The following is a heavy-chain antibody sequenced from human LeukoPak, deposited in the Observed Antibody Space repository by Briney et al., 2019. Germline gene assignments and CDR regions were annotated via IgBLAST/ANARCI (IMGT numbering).Heavy chain of an antibody. CDR3: ARGRDSSGIRDAFDI. D-gene: IGHD6-19*01. Sequence: ASVKVSCKASGYTFTSYDINWVRQATGQGLEWMGWMNPNSGNTGYAQKFQGRVTITRNTSIDTAYMELSSLRSEDTAVYYCARGRDSSGIRDAFDIWGQGTMVTVPS. J-gene: IGHJ3*02. CDR2: MNPNSGNT. CDR1: GYTFTSYD. V-gene: IGHV1-8*03.